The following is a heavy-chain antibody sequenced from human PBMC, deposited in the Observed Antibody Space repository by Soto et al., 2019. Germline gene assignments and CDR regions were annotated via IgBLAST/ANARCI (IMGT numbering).Heavy chain of an antibody. CDR1: GFTFSNYA. J-gene: IGHJ4*03. CDR2: ITGSGGNT. Sequence: EVHLLESGGGLVRPGGSLRLSCEASGFTFSNYAMSWVRQAPGKGLDWVSAITGSGGNTYYADSVKGRFTISRDNSKNTLNLQMDSLRAEDTAIYFCEKDYYDTSAYWGYFDYWGQGILVTVSS. D-gene: IGHD3-22*01. CDR3: EKDYYDTSAYWGYFDY. V-gene: IGHV3-23*01.